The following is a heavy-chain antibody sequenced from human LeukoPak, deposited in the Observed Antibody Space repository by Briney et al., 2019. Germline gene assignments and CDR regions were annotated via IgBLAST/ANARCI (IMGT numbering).Heavy chain of an antibody. Sequence: GGTLRLSCAASGFTFSSYGMSWVRQAPGKGLEWVSAISGSSSYIYYADSVKGRFTISRDNAKNPLYLQMNSLRAEDTAVYYCARVQWAFYFDYWGQGTLVTVSS. D-gene: IGHD1-26*01. CDR3: ARVQWAFYFDY. CDR2: ISGSSSYI. V-gene: IGHV3-21*01. CDR1: GFTFSSYG. J-gene: IGHJ4*02.